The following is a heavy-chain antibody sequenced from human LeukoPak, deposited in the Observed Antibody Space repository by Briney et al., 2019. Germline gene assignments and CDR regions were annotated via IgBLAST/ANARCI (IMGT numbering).Heavy chain of an antibody. CDR1: GGSFIGYY. Sequence: SETLSLTCSVSGGSFIGYYWSWLRQPAGKGPEWIGRIYTSGNTNYNPSLKSRVTMSVDTSRNQFSLKLSSVTAADTAVYYCARGYCSGGSCYSFDYGGQGTLVTVS. V-gene: IGHV4-4*07. CDR2: IYTSGNT. CDR3: ARGYCSGGSCYSFDY. D-gene: IGHD2-15*01. J-gene: IGHJ4*02.